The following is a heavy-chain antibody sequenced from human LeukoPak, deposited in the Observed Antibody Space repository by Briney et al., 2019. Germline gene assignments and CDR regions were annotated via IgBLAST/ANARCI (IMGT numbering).Heavy chain of an antibody. J-gene: IGHJ4*02. CDR2: IFYSGTT. D-gene: IGHD3-16*02. V-gene: IGHV4-59*12. CDR3: ARSGTFGGVIDLFDY. Sequence: SETLSLTCTVSGGSISGYYWSWIRQPPGKGLEWIGYIFYSGTTNYNPSLKSRVTISVDTSKNHFSLNLSSVTAADTAVYYCARSGTFGGVIDLFDYWGQGTLVTVSS. CDR1: GGSISGYY.